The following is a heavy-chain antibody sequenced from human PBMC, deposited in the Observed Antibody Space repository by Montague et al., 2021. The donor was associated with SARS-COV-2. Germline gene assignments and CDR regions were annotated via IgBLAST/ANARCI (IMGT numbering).Heavy chain of an antibody. Sequence: SETLSLTCVVSDVSLSSSTWWSWVRQSPGKGLEWVGETYLSGFTQYNPSVKSRVTISLDDSRSQFSLRLTSVTTEDTAIYYCTSGREGNYNVMDVWGQGTTVTVSS. CDR2: TYLSGFT. D-gene: IGHD1-1*01. V-gene: IGHV4-4*02. CDR3: TSGREGNYNVMDV. CDR1: DVSLSSSTW. J-gene: IGHJ6*02.